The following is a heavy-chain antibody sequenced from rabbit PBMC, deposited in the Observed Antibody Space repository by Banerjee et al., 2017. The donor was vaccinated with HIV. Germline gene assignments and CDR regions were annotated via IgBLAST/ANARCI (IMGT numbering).Heavy chain of an antibody. V-gene: IGHV1S40*01. Sequence: QSLQESGGGLFQPGGSLALTCKASGFSLSSYWMYWVRQAPGKGLEWIARIYTGSSGSTDYASWAKGRFTISKTSSTTVTLQMTSLTAADTATYFCGRAPYAYYTGDAYASFNLWGQGTLVTVS. CDR3: GRAPYAYYTGDAYASFNL. J-gene: IGHJ4*01. CDR2: IYTGSSGST. CDR1: GFSLSSYW. D-gene: IGHD6-1*01.